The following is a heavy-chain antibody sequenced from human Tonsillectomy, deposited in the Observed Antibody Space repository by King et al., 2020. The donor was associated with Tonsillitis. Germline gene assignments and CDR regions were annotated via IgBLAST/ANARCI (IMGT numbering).Heavy chain of an antibody. CDR3: ATLGHGSGSYGLDY. D-gene: IGHD3-10*01. CDR2: ISYDGSNK. CDR1: GFTFSNYG. J-gene: IGHJ4*02. Sequence: VQLVESGGGVVQPGRSLRLSDAASGFTFSNYGMHWVRQAPGKGLEWVAVISYDGSNKDYADSVKGRFTISRDNSKNTLYLQMNSLRAEDTAVYYCATLGHGSGSYGLDYWGQGTLVTVSS. V-gene: IGHV3-30*03.